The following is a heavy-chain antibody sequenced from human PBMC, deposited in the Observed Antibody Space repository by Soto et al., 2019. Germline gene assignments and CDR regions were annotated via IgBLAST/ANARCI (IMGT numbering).Heavy chain of an antibody. D-gene: IGHD4-17*01. CDR2: IDYSGST. J-gene: IGHJ4*02. V-gene: IGHV4-59*01. CDR3: TRARYGDHFDS. CDR1: GDSITGAN. Sequence: PSETLSLTCSVSGDSITGANWGWFRQSPEKGLEWIGYIDYSGSTNYNPSLRSRITITIDTSSNQFSLNLASVTAADAAVYYCTRARYGDHFDSWGQGTLVTVSS.